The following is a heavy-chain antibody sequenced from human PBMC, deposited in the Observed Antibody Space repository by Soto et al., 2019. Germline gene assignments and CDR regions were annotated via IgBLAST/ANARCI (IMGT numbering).Heavy chain of an antibody. Sequence: GGSLRLSCAASGFTFSSYAMHWVRQAPGKGLEWVAVISYDGSNKYYADSVKGRFTISRDNSKNTLYLQMNSLRAEDTAVYYCARFSLLWFGEFHRSNNWFDPWGQGTLVTVSS. J-gene: IGHJ5*02. CDR3: ARFSLLWFGEFHRSNNWFDP. D-gene: IGHD3-10*01. V-gene: IGHV3-30-3*01. CDR2: ISYDGSNK. CDR1: GFTFSSYA.